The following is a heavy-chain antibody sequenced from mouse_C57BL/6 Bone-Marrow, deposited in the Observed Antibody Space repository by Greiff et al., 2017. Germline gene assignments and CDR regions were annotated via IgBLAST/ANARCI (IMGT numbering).Heavy chain of an antibody. CDR1: GYTFTSYW. CDR2: IDPSNGGT. V-gene: IGHV1-72*01. J-gene: IGHJ2*01. CDR3: TGDAQCDY. Sequence: QVQLQQPGAELVKPGASVKLSCKASGYTFTSYWMHWVKQRPGRGLEWIGRIDPSNGGTNYNQKFKGKATLTVDKASSTAYMQLSSLTSEDSAVYYCTGDAQCDYWGQGTTRTVSS.